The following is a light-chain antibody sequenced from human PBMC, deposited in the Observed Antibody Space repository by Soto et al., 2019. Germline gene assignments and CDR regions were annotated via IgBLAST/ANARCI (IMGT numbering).Light chain of an antibody. Sequence: AIRITQSPSSLSAYTADRVTITFPSSQGISSYLAWYQQKPGKAPKLLIYAASTLQSGVPSRFSGSGSGTDFTLTISCLQSEDFATYYCKQYYSYPRTFGKGTKVDIK. CDR2: AAS. J-gene: IGKJ1*01. CDR1: QGISSY. V-gene: IGKV1-8*01. CDR3: KQYYSYPRT.